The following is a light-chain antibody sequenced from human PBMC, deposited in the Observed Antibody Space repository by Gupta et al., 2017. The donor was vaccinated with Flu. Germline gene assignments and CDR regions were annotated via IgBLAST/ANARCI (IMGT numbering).Light chain of an antibody. CDR2: AAS. CDR1: QGISSY. Sequence: DSQFHQTPSFLSSSVGDRVTITCRASQGISSYLAWYQQKPGKAPKLLIYAASTLQSGVPSRFSGSGSGTEFILTISSLQPEDFATYYCQQLHTYPSFGQGTKLEIK. CDR3: QQLHTYPS. V-gene: IGKV1-9*01. J-gene: IGKJ2*03.